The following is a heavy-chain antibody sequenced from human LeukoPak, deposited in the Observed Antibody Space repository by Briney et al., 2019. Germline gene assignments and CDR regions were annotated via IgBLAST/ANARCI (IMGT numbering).Heavy chain of an antibody. CDR1: GYTFTSYD. Sequence: ASVKVSCKASGYTFTSYDINWVRQATGQGLEWMGWMNPNSGNTGYAQKFQGRVTITRNTSISTAYMELSSLRSEDTAAYYCARPVYDSSGYFEAFDIWGQGTMVTVSS. CDR3: ARPVYDSSGYFEAFDI. V-gene: IGHV1-8*03. CDR2: MNPNSGNT. J-gene: IGHJ3*02. D-gene: IGHD3-22*01.